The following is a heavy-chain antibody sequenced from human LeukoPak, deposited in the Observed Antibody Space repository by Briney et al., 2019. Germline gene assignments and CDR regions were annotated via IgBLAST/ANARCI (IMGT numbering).Heavy chain of an antibody. Sequence: ASVKVSCKASGYTFTGYYMHWVRQAPGQGLEWMGRINPNSGGTNYAQKFQGRVTMTRDTSISTAYMELSRLRSDDTAVYYCARGCSEPIVVVVAATQWGDIDYWGQGTLVTVSS. V-gene: IGHV1-2*06. D-gene: IGHD2-15*01. CDR2: INPNSGGT. J-gene: IGHJ4*02. CDR1: GYTFTGYY. CDR3: ARGCSEPIVVVVAATQWGDIDY.